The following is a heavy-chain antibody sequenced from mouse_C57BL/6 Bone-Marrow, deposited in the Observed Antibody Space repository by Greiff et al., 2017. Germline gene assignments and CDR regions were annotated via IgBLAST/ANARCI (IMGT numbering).Heavy chain of an antibody. CDR2: ISSGGDYI. CDR3: TRDTVVAHWYFEV. D-gene: IGHD1-1*01. CDR1: GFTFSSYA. V-gene: IGHV5-9-1*02. J-gene: IGHJ1*03. Sequence: EVMLVESGEGLVKPGGSLKLSCAASGFTFSSYAMSWVRQTPEKRLEWDAYISSGGDYIYYADTVKGRFTISRDNARNTLYLQMSSLKSEDTAMYYCTRDTVVAHWYFEVWGTGTTVTVSS.